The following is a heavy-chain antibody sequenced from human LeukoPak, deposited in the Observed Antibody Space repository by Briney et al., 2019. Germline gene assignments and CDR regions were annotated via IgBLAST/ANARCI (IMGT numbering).Heavy chain of an antibody. CDR3: ARVRGASFDY. Sequence: SETLSLTCTVSGGSISSYYWSWIRQPPGKGLEWIGYIYYSGSTNYNPSLKSRVTISVGTSKNQFSLKLSSVTAADTAVYYCARVRGASFDYWGQGTLVTVSS. V-gene: IGHV4-59*01. CDR2: IYYSGST. CDR1: GGSISSYY. J-gene: IGHJ4*02. D-gene: IGHD1-26*01.